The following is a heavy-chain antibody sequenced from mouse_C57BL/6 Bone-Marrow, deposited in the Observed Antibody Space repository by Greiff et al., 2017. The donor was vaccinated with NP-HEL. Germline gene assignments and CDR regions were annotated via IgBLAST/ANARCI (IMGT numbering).Heavy chain of an antibody. J-gene: IGHJ4*01. Sequence: QVQLQQPGAELVKPGASVKLSCKASGYTFTSYWMQWVKQRPGQGLEWIGEIDPSDSYTNYNQKFKGKATLTVDTSSSTAYMQLSSLTSEYSAVYYCAREAYYGSSPFYYAMDYWGQGTSVTVSS. CDR2: IDPSDSYT. CDR1: GYTFTSYW. CDR3: AREAYYGSSPFYYAMDY. D-gene: IGHD1-1*01. V-gene: IGHV1-50*01.